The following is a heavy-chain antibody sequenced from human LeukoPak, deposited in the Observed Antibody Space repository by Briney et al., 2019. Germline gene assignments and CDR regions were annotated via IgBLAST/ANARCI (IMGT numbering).Heavy chain of an antibody. D-gene: IGHD4-17*01. V-gene: IGHV3-7*01. CDR3: ATLKDAVTIFDN. Sequence: PGGSLRLSCAGSGIIFSCGWMSWVREAPGEGLEWGASINQDGRDKRHADSVKGRSTISRDNAKNSVYLQVNSLRADATAVYYCATLKDAVTIFDNWGQGTLVTVSS. CDR1: GIIFSCGW. J-gene: IGHJ4*02. CDR2: INQDGRDK.